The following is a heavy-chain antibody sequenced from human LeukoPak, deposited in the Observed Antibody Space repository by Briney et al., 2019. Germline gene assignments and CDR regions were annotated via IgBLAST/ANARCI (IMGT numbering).Heavy chain of an antibody. J-gene: IGHJ4*02. CDR1: GGPISSSSYY. Sequence: SETLSLTCTVSGGPISSSSYYWGWIRQPPGKVLEWIGSIYYSGSTYYNPSLKSRVTISVATSKNQFSLKLSSVTAADSAVYYCERLRLRWIDYWGQGTLVTVSS. CDR3: ERLRLRWIDY. V-gene: IGHV4-39*01. CDR2: IYYSGST. D-gene: IGHD4-23*01.